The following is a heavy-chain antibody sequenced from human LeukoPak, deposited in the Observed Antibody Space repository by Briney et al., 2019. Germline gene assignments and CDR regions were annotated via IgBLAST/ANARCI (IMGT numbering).Heavy chain of an antibody. D-gene: IGHD3-22*01. CDR2: IYLSGTT. CDR1: GGSISSSSYY. V-gene: IGHV4-39*01. CDR3: AGPHPYYYENSGLQSEDDY. J-gene: IGHJ4*02. Sequence: SQTLSLTCTVSGGSISSSSYYSGWIRQPPGKGLEWNGGIYLSGTTYYNPTPKSRVPISVDTSKNKFSLKLSSVTAADTAVYYCAGPHPYYYENSGLQSEDDYWGQGTLVTVSS.